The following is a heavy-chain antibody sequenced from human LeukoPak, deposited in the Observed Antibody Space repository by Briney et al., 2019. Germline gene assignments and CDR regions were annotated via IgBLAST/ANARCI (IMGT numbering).Heavy chain of an antibody. CDR2: INHSGST. CDR3: ARVRGAGDYYYYGMDV. CDR1: GGSFSGYY. J-gene: IGHJ6*02. V-gene: IGHV4-34*01. D-gene: IGHD6-19*01. Sequence: SETLSLTCAVYGGSFSGYYWSWIRQPPGKGLEWIGEINHSGSTNYNPSLKSRVTISVDTSKDQFSLKLSSVTAADTAVYYCARVRGAGDYYYYGMDVWGQGTTVTVSS.